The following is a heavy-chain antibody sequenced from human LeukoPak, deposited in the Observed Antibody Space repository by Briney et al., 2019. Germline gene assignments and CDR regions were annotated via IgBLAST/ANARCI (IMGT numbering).Heavy chain of an antibody. V-gene: IGHV3-66*01. CDR3: ARGPLANGYSSSWYYYYGMDV. D-gene: IGHD6-13*01. CDR2: IYSGGST. CDR1: GFTVSSNY. Sequence: GGSLRLSCAASGFTVSSNYMSWVRQAPGKGLAWVSVIYSGGSTYYADSVKGRFTISRDNSKNTLYLQMNSLRAEDTAVYYCARGPLANGYSSSWYYYYGMDVWGQGTTVTVSS. J-gene: IGHJ6*02.